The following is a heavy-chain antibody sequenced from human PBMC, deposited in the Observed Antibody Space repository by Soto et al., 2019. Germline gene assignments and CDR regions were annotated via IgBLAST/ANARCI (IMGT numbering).Heavy chain of an antibody. CDR1: GFTFSVYW. D-gene: IGHD3-3*01. CDR2: IKEDGSEK. Sequence: PGVSLRLSCAASGFTFSVYWMTWVRQAPGKGLEWVANIKEDGSEKHFMDSVKGRFTISRDNAKSSLYLQMNSLRAEDTAIYYCARCITVFGRCSGMDVWGQGTTGTV. J-gene: IGHJ6*02. V-gene: IGHV3-7*03. CDR3: ARCITVFGRCSGMDV.